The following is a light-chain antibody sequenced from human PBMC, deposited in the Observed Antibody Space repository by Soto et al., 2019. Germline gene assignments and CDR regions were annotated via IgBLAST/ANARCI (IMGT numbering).Light chain of an antibody. J-gene: IGKJ2*01. V-gene: IGKV1-5*03. CDR2: KAS. CDR3: QQYNSPYT. Sequence: DIQMTQSPSTLSASVGDRVTITCRASQTISSWLAWYQQKPGKAPKLLIYKASSLESGVPSRFSGSGSGTEITLTISSLQPDDFATYYCQQYNSPYTFGQGTKLEIK. CDR1: QTISSW.